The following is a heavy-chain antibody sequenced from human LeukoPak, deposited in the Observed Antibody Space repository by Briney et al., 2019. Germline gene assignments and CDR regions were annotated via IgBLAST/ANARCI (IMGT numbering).Heavy chain of an antibody. CDR2: ISSSSSYI. D-gene: IGHD2-15*01. CDR3: ARVAVGWFDP. CDR1: GFTFSSYS. V-gene: IGHV3-21*01. J-gene: IGHJ5*02. Sequence: AGGSLRLSCAASGFTFSSYSMNWVRQAPGKGLEWVSSISSSSSYIYYADSVKGRFTISRDNAKNSPYLQMNSLRAEDTAVYYCARVAVGWFDPWGQGTLVTVSS.